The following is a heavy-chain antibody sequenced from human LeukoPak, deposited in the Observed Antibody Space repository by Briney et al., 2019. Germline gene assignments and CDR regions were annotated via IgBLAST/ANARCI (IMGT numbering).Heavy chain of an antibody. CDR2: IYDSEST. CDR3: ASSTYDGRVDY. Sequence: SETLSLTCSVSGASISSYYWSWIRQPPGKGLEWIGYIYDSESTNYNPSLKSRVIISVDTSENQLSLKVNSVTAADTAVYYCASSTYDGRVDYWGQGTLVTVSS. CDR1: GASISSYY. J-gene: IGHJ4*02. D-gene: IGHD3-16*01. V-gene: IGHV4-59*01.